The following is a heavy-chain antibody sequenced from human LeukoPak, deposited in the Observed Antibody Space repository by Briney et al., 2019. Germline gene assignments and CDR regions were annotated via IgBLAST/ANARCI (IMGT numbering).Heavy chain of an antibody. Sequence: SETLSLICSVSGGSISSGGYYWSWIRQHPGKGLEWIGYIYYSGSTYYNPSLKSRVTISVDTSKNQFSLKLSSVTAADTAVYYCARVDGTTVTPSFDYWGQGTLVTVSS. V-gene: IGHV4-31*03. D-gene: IGHD4-17*01. CDR3: ARVDGTTVTPSFDY. J-gene: IGHJ4*02. CDR1: GGSISSGGYY. CDR2: IYYSGST.